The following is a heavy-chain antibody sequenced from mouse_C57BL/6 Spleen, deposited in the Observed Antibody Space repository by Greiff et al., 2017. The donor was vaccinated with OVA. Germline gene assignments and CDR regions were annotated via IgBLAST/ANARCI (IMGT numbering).Heavy chain of an antibody. V-gene: IGHV1-9*01. Sequence: VQLQQSGAELMKPGASVTLSCTATGYPFTGSWIEWVKQRPGHGLALIGEILPGSGSTNYNEKFKGKATFTADTSSNTAYMQLSSLTTEDSAIYYCARKTPTTAYAMDYWGQGTSVTVSS. CDR3: ARKTPTTAYAMDY. CDR2: ILPGSGST. D-gene: IGHD1-2*01. J-gene: IGHJ4*01. CDR1: GYPFTGSW.